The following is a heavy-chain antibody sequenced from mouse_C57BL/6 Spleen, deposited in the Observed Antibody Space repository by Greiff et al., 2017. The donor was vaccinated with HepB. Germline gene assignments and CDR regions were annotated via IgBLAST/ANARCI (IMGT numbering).Heavy chain of an antibody. V-gene: IGHV3-6*01. D-gene: IGHD2-4*01. CDR2: ISYDGSN. Sequence: EVKLVESGPGLVKPSQSLSLTCSVTGYSITSGYYWNWIRQFPGNKLEWMGYISYDGSNNYNPSLKNRISITRDTSKNQFFLKLNSVTTEDTATYYCARVYDYDGAYWGQGTLVTVSA. CDR3: ARVYDYDGAY. J-gene: IGHJ3*01. CDR1: GYSITSGYY.